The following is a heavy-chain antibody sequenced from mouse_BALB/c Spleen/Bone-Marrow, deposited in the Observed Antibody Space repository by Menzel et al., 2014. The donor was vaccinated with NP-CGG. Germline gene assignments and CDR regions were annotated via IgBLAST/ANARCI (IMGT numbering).Heavy chain of an antibody. CDR2: INPYNDGT. CDR3: AREDYYGSSYGY. D-gene: IGHD1-1*01. V-gene: IGHV1-14*01. CDR1: GYTFTSYV. J-gene: IGHJ2*01. Sequence: VQLQQSGLLVKPGASVKMSCKASGYTFTSYVMHWVKQKPGQGLEWIGYINPYNDGTKYNEKFKGKATLTSDKSSSTAYMELCSLTSEDSAVYYCAREDYYGSSYGYWGQGTTLTVSS.